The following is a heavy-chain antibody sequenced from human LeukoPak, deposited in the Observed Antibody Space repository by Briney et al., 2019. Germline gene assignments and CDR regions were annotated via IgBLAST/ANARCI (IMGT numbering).Heavy chain of an antibody. Sequence: GGSLRLSCEAFGINFRIYGMFWVRQAPGEGLEWVSTISDTGNRTYYADPVKGRFTISRDNSKNTLYLQMNGLRAEDTAVYYCAKHGTNNYWYFDLWGRGTLVTVSS. J-gene: IGHJ2*01. V-gene: IGHV3-23*01. CDR2: ISDTGNRT. CDR3: AKHGTNNYWYFDL. CDR1: GINFRIYG. D-gene: IGHD1-26*01.